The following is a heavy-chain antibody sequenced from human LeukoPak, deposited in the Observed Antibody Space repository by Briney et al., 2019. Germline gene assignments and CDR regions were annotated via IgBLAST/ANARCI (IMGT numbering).Heavy chain of an antibody. CDR1: GFTFSSYE. CDR2: IYYSGNT. CDR3: ARGSLTGRTGYDFVS. D-gene: IGHD3-9*01. J-gene: IGHJ4*02. V-gene: IGHV4-59*01. Sequence: LRLSCAASGFTFSSYEMNWVRQAPGKGLEWVGYIYYSGNTNYNPSLKSRVTISLDTSRNQFSLKLSSVTAADTAVYYCARGSLTGRTGYDFVSWGQGTLVTVSS.